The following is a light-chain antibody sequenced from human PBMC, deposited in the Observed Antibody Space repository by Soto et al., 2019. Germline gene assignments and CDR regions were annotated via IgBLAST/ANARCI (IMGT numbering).Light chain of an antibody. CDR2: AAS. J-gene: IGKJ1*01. CDR1: QGIKND. V-gene: IGKV1-6*01. Sequence: AIQMTQSPSSLSASVGDRVTITCRASQGIKNDLGWNQQKPGKAPKLLIYAASSLQSGVPSRFSGSGSGTDFTLTISSLQPDDFATYYCLQDYNYPLTFGQGTKVEIK. CDR3: LQDYNYPLT.